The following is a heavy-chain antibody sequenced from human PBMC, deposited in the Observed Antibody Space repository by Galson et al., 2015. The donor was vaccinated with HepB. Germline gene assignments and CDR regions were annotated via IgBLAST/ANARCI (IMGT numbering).Heavy chain of an antibody. J-gene: IGHJ4*02. D-gene: IGHD3-22*01. CDR1: GFPFSRYA. Sequence: SLRLSCAASGFPFSRYAMNWVRQAPGKGLEWVAVISYDGNIKHYADSVKGRFTVSRDTSQNTLFLQVNSLRPEDTAVYYCARDSNQGRGSGYYSGLFDYWGQGTLVTVSS. CDR3: ARDSNQGRGSGYYSGLFDY. V-gene: IGHV3-30*04. CDR2: ISYDGNIK.